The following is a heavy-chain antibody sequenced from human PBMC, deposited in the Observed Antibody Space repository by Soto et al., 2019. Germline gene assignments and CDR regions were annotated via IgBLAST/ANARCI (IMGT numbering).Heavy chain of an antibody. CDR3: ARRGREFGELFVDY. Sequence: QVQLVESGGGVVQPGRSLRLSCAASGFTFSSYGMHWVRQAPGKGLEWVAVIWYDGSNKYYADSVKGRFTISRDNSKNTLYLQMNSLRAEDTAVYYCARRGREFGELFVDYWCQGTLVTVSS. D-gene: IGHD3-10*01. CDR1: GFTFSSYG. V-gene: IGHV3-33*01. J-gene: IGHJ4*02. CDR2: IWYDGSNK.